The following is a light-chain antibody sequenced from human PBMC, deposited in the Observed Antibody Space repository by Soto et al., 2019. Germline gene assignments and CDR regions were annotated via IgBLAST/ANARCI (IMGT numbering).Light chain of an antibody. Sequence: QSVLTQPPSASGTPGQRVTISCSGSSSNIGSNTVNWYQQLPGTAPKLLMYSDNQRPSGVPDRFSGSKSGTSASLAISGLQSEDEADYYCGSWDSSLSAYVFGTGTKLTVL. J-gene: IGLJ1*01. V-gene: IGLV1-44*01. CDR2: SDN. CDR3: GSWDSSLSAYV. CDR1: SSNIGSNT.